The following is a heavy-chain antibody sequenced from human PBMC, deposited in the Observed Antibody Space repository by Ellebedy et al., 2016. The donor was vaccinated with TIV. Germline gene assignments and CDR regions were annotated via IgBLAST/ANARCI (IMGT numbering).Heavy chain of an antibody. V-gene: IGHV3-30*09. D-gene: IGHD3-22*01. CDR3: VRGSGYDFDY. CDR1: GFTFSIYA. CDR2: SMYGGTDT. Sequence: GESLKISCAASGFTFSIYAMHWVRQTPGKGLEWVAVSMYGGTDTYYANSVKGRFVISRDISNNTLYLQMNRVRLEDTAVYYCVRGSGYDFDYWGQGSLVTVSS. J-gene: IGHJ4*02.